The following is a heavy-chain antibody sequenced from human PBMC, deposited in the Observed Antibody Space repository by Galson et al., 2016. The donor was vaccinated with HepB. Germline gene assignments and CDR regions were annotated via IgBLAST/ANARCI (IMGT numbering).Heavy chain of an antibody. D-gene: IGHD3-10*01. V-gene: IGHV1-3*01. CDR3: ARAGSTSMVQGWAYRMDV. J-gene: IGHJ6*02. CDR1: GYSFITYA. CDR2: INAGNGDT. Sequence: CKASGYSFITYAMHWVRQAPGQRLEWMGWINAGNGDTKYSQKLQGKVTITRDTSASTAYMELSSLRSEDTAVYFCARAGSTSMVQGWAYRMDVWGQGTTVTVSS.